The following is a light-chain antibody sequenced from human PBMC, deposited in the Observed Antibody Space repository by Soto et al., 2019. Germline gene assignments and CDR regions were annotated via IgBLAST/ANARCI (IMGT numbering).Light chain of an antibody. J-gene: IGKJ4*01. CDR1: QSVLFTSNNKNY. V-gene: IGKV4-1*01. Sequence: DIVMTQSPDSLAVSLGERATIKCKASQSVLFTSNNKNYLGWFQQKPRQPPKLLLYWASNRESGIPDRFSGSGSGTDFTLTISSLQAEDVAVYYCHQYCATPLTVGGGTKVEIK. CDR2: WAS. CDR3: HQYCATPLT.